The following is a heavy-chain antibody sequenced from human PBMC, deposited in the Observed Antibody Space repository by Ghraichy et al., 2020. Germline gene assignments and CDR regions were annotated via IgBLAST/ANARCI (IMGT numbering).Heavy chain of an antibody. CDR3: AKAVPYDSSGYHNWFDP. CDR2: ISGSGGST. D-gene: IGHD3-22*01. J-gene: IGHJ5*02. CDR1: GFTFSSYA. V-gene: IGHV3-23*01. Sequence: GGSLRLSCAPSGFTFSSYAMSWVRQAPGKGLEWVSAISGSGGSTYYADSVKGRFTISRDNSKNTLYLQMNSLRAEDTAVYYCAKAVPYDSSGYHNWFDPWGQGTLVTVSS.